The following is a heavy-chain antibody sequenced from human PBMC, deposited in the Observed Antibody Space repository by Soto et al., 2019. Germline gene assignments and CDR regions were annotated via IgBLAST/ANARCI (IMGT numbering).Heavy chain of an antibody. CDR2: INGDGSTT. Sequence: EAQLVESGGGLVQPGGSLRLSCAAYGFTFCGYWMHWVRQAPERGLVWVSRINGDGSTTSYADSVKGRFTISRDNAKNTLYLQMNRLRAEDTAVYSCVRTREGYNLVANYWGQGTLFTVSS. CDR3: VRTREGYNLVANY. CDR1: GFTFCGYW. D-gene: IGHD5-12*01. J-gene: IGHJ4*02. V-gene: IGHV3-74*01.